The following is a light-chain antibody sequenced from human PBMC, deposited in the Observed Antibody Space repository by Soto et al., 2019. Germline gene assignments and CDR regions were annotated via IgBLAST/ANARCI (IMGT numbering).Light chain of an antibody. J-gene: IGKJ1*01. Sequence: ENVLTQSPGTLSMSPGERVTLSCRASQDIRSHLAWYQQKPGQAPRPLIFDASSRATGIPDRFSGSGSGTDFTLSISRLEPEDFAVYYCQQYGNSPRTFGQGARVEIK. V-gene: IGKV3-20*01. CDR2: DAS. CDR1: QDIRSH. CDR3: QQYGNSPRT.